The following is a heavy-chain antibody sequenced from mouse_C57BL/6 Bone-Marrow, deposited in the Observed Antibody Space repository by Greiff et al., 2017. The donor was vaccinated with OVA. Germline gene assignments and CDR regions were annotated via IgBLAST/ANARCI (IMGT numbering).Heavy chain of an antibody. J-gene: IGHJ3*01. CDR3: AREAPYYGSSFAWFAY. CDR2: INPGSGGT. CDR1: GYAFTNYL. D-gene: IGHD1-1*01. V-gene: IGHV1-54*01. Sequence: VKLMESGAELVRPGTSVKVSCKASGYAFTNYLIEWVKQRPGQGLEWIGVINPGSGGTNYNEKFKGKATLTADKSSSTAYMQLSSLTSEDSAVYFCAREAPYYGSSFAWFAYWGQGTLVTVSA.